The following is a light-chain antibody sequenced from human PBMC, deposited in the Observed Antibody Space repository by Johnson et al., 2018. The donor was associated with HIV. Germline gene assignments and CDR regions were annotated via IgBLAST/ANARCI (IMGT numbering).Light chain of an antibody. J-gene: IGLJ1*01. CDR1: SSNIGNNY. CDR3: GTWDSRLRTAF. Sequence: QSALTQPPSVSVAPGQKVTISCSGSSSNIGNNYVSWYQQVPGTAPKLLIYDNNRRPSGIPDRFSGSKSGTSATLGITGLQTGDEADYYCGTWDSRLRTAFVGTGTKVSVL. CDR2: DNN. V-gene: IGLV1-51*01.